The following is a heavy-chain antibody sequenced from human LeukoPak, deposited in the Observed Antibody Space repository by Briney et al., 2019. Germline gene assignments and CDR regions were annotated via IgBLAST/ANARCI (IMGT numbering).Heavy chain of an antibody. V-gene: IGHV4-4*07. J-gene: IGHJ4*02. D-gene: IGHD2-2*01. CDR2: IYTSGST. CDR1: GGSISSYY. CDR3: ASRPLGYCSSTSCYEAYYFDY. Sequence: PSETLSLTCTVSGGSISSYYWSWIRQPAGKGLEWIGRIYTSGSTNYNPSLKSRVTMSVDTSKNQFSLKLSSVTAADTAVYYCASRPLGYCSSTSCYEAYYFDYWGQGTLVTVSS.